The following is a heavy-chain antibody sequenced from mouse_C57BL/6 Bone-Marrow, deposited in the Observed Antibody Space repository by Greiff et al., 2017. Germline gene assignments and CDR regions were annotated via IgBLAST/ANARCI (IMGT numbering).Heavy chain of an antibody. Sequence: VQLQQSGPGLVKPSQSLSLTCSVTGYSITSGYYWNWIRQFPGNKLEWMGYISYDGSNNYNPSLKNRISITRDTSKNQFFLKLNSVTTEDTATYYCARASFIYYGNPCSYFDYWGQGTTLTVSS. CDR1: GYSITSGYY. V-gene: IGHV3-6*01. J-gene: IGHJ2*01. CDR3: ARASFIYYGNPCSYFDY. CDR2: ISYDGSN. D-gene: IGHD2-1*01.